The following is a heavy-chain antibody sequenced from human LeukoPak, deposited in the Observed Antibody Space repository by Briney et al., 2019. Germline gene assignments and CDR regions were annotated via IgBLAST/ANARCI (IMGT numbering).Heavy chain of an antibody. CDR2: INAHTGNP. Sequence: ASVKVSCKASGYTFTSYYMHWVRQAPGQGPEWVGWINAHTGNPTYAQGFTGRFVFSLDTSVSTAYLQISSLRAEDTAVYYCAREVLRLDYWGQGTLVTVSS. CDR1: GYTFTSYY. CDR3: AREVLRLDY. J-gene: IGHJ4*02. V-gene: IGHV7-4-1*02.